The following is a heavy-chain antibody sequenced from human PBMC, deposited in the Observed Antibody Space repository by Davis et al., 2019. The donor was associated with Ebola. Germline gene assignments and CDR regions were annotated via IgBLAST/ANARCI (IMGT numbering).Heavy chain of an antibody. Sequence: PGGSLRLSCAASGFTFSSYTMNWVRQAPGKGLEWLSYISSGSSTIYYADSVKGRFTISRDDAKNSLYLQMNSLRDEDTAVYYCAREEGHSYGRPHMDVWGKGSTVTVSS. CDR1: GFTFSSYT. J-gene: IGHJ6*03. D-gene: IGHD5-18*01. V-gene: IGHV3-48*02. CDR3: AREEGHSYGRPHMDV. CDR2: ISSGSSTI.